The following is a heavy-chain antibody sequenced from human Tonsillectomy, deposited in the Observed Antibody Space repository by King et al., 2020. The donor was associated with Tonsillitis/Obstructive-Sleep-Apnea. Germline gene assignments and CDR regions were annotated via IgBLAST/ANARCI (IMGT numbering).Heavy chain of an antibody. CDR3: ARVSPYYYDSSGYYDY. CDR1: GGSISRGGYY. Sequence: VQLQESGPGLVKPSQTLSLTCTVSGGSISRGGYYWRWIRQHPGEGLEWIGYIYFSGSTYYNPSLKSRVTISVDTSKNQFSLKLSSVTAADTDVYYCARVSPYYYDSSGYYDYCGQGTLVTVSS. D-gene: IGHD3-22*01. J-gene: IGHJ4*02. CDR2: IYFSGST. V-gene: IGHV4-31*03.